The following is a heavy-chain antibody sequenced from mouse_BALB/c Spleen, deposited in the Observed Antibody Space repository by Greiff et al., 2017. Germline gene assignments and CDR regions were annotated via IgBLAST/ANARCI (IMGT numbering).Heavy chain of an antibody. J-gene: IGHJ3*01. D-gene: IGHD2-4*01. Sequence: EVQLQESGPGLVKPSQSLSLTCSVTGYSITSGYYWNWIRQFPGNKLEWMGYISYDGSNNYNPSLKNRISITRDTSKNQFYLKLNSVTTEDTATYYGANSVDDYDGGNGFAYWGQGTLVTVSA. CDR1: GYSITSGYY. CDR2: ISYDGSN. V-gene: IGHV3-6*02. CDR3: ANSVDDYDGGNGFAY.